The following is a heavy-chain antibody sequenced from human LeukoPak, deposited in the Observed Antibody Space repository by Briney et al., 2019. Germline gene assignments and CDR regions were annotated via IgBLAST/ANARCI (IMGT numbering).Heavy chain of an antibody. CDR2: ISSSGSTI. J-gene: IGHJ3*02. V-gene: IGHV3-11*04. Sequence: GGSLRLSCAASGFTFSDYYMSWIRQAPGKGLEWVSYISSSGSTIYYADSVKGRFTISRDNAKNSLYLQMNSLRAEDTAVYYCARAQDIVVVPASKGAFDIWGQGTMVTVSS. D-gene: IGHD2-2*01. CDR3: ARAQDIVVVPASKGAFDI. CDR1: GFTFSDYY.